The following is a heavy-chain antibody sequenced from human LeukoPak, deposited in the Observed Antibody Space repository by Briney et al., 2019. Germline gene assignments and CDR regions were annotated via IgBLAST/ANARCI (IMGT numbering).Heavy chain of an antibody. J-gene: IGHJ3*02. D-gene: IGHD3-22*01. Sequence: GGSLRLSCAASGFTVSSNYMSWFRQAPGKGLEWVSVIYSGGSTYYADSVKGRFTISRDNSKNTLYLQMNSLRAEDTAVYYCARDYTDSSEGPEEGVEAFDIWGQGTMVTVSS. V-gene: IGHV3-53*01. CDR3: ARDYTDSSEGPEEGVEAFDI. CDR2: IYSGGST. CDR1: GFTVSSNY.